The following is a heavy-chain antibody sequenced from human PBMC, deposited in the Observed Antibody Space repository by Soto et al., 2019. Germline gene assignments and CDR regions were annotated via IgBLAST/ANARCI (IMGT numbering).Heavy chain of an antibody. CDR3: ARGSGIVALPGELEDVNYDF. Sequence: QVQLQQWGAGLVKPSETLSLSCAVYGQSFSGHSWAWIRQPPGKGLEWIGEISKSGSTYYNPSLKSRVTLSTDTSKNQFSRKLNSVTAAGTAAYFCARGSGIVALPGELEDVNYDFWGQGTLVNVSS. CDR2: ISKSGST. D-gene: IGHD1-1*01. J-gene: IGHJ4*02. V-gene: IGHV4-34*01. CDR1: GQSFSGHS.